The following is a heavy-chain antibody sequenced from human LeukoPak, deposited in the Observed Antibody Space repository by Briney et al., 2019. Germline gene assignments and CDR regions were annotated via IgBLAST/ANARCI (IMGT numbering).Heavy chain of an antibody. CDR3: ARGRYDSSPFLQH. Sequence: GGSLRLSCAASGFTFSDYYMSWIRQAPGKGLEWVSYISSSGSIIYYADSVKGRFTISRDNAKNSMYLQMNSLRAEDTAVYYCARGRYDSSPFLQHWGQGTLVTVSS. J-gene: IGHJ1*01. V-gene: IGHV3-11*01. D-gene: IGHD3-22*01. CDR2: ISSSGSII. CDR1: GFTFSDYY.